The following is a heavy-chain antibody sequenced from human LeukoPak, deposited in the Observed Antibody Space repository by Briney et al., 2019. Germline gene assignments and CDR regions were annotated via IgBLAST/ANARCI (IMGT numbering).Heavy chain of an antibody. Sequence: ASVKVSCKASGYTFISYGISWVRQAPGQGLEWMGWISANNGNTNYAQNLQGRVTMTTDTSTSTAYMELRSLRSDDTAVYYCARSSTVVVTASDVWGQGTTVTVSS. J-gene: IGHJ6*02. D-gene: IGHD2-21*02. CDR2: ISANNGNT. CDR1: GYTFISYG. CDR3: ARSSTVVVTASDV. V-gene: IGHV1-18*01.